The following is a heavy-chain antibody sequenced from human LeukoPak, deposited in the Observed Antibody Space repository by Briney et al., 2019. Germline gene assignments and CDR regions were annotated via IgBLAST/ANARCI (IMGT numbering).Heavy chain of an antibody. Sequence: GGSLRLSCAASGFTFSSYAMHWVRQAPGKGLQYVSAISSNGDSTYYANSLKGRFTISRDNSKNTLYLQMNSLRAEDTAVYYCAKALPIPDYWGQGTLVTVSS. CDR3: AKALPIPDY. J-gene: IGHJ4*02. D-gene: IGHD2-21*01. CDR2: ISSNGDST. CDR1: GFTFSSYA. V-gene: IGHV3-64*01.